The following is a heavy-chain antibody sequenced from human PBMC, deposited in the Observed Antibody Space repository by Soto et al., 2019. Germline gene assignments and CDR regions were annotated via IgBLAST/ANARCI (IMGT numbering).Heavy chain of an antibody. Sequence: SETLSLTCTVSGGSISSSSYYWGWIRQPPGKGLEWIGSIYYSGSTYYNPSLKSRVTISVDTSKNQFSLKLSPVTAADTAVYYCARSLLWFGELAFDYYYYMDVWGKGTTVTVSS. CDR2: IYYSGST. CDR3: ARSLLWFGELAFDYYYYMDV. V-gene: IGHV4-39*01. CDR1: GGSISSSSYY. D-gene: IGHD3-10*01. J-gene: IGHJ6*03.